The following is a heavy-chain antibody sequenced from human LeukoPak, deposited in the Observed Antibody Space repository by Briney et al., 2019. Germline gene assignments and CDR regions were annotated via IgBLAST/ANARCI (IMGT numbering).Heavy chain of an antibody. V-gene: IGHV3-23*01. D-gene: IGHD1-14*01. CDR1: GFTFGDYA. J-gene: IGHJ4*02. CDR3: ARGAIPAVLYYFDY. Sequence: GGSLRLSCTASGFTFGDYAMSWFRQAPGKGLEWVSAISGGGGTTYYADSVKGRFTISRDNSKNTLYLQINNLRAEDTAVYYCARGAIPAVLYYFDYWGQGSLVTVSS. CDR2: ISGGGGTT.